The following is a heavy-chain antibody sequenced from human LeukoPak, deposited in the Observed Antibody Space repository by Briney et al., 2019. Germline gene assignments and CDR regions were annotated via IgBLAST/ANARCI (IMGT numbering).Heavy chain of an antibody. V-gene: IGHV3-30-3*01. D-gene: IGHD3-22*01. CDR2: ISYDGSNK. CDR1: GFTFSSYA. J-gene: IGHJ6*02. CDR3: ARAKRYDSEVFYYYYGMDV. Sequence: GGSLRLSCAASGFTFSSYAMHWVRQAPGKGLEWVAVISYDGSNKYYADSVKGRFTISRDNSKNTLYLQMYSLRAEDTAVYYCARAKRYDSEVFYYYYGMDVWGQGPRSPSP.